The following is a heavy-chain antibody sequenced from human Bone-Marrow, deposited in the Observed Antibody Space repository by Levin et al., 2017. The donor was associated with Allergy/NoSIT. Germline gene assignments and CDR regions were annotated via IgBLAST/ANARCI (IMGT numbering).Heavy chain of an antibody. V-gene: IGHV4-59*07. Sequence: SATLPLICTVSGGSISDYYWSWIRQPPEKGLEWIGYIYDSGTTRYKPSLKSRVTISVDTSKNQFSLKLTSLAAVDTAIYYCARLASGGSAQRGFDYWGQGTLVTVSS. J-gene: IGHJ4*02. CDR2: IYDSGTT. CDR1: GGSISDYY. CDR3: ARLASGGSAQRGFDY. D-gene: IGHD2-15*01.